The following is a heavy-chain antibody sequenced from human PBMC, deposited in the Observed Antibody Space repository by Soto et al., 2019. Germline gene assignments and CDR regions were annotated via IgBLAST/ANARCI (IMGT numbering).Heavy chain of an antibody. CDR3: ARDVEIPYYDFWSGSDDAFDI. V-gene: IGHV3-30-3*01. J-gene: IGHJ3*02. Sequence: PGGSLRLSCAASGFTFSSYAMHWVRQAPGKGLEWVAVISYDGSNKYYADSVKGRFTISRDNSKNTLYLQMNSLRAEDTAVYYCARDVEIPYYDFWSGSDDAFDIWGQGAMVTVSS. CDR1: GFTFSSYA. D-gene: IGHD3-3*01. CDR2: ISYDGSNK.